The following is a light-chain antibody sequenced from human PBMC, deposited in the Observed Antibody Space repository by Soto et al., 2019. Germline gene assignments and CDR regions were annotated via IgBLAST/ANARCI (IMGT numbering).Light chain of an antibody. CDR2: GAS. CDR3: QQSYSTPRT. CDR1: QSVSSSY. V-gene: IGKV3-20*01. J-gene: IGKJ3*01. Sequence: GLTQSPGALSLSPGERATLSCRASQSVSSSYLAWYQQKPGQAPRLLIYGASSRATGIPDRFSGSGSGTDFTLTISSLQPEDFATYYCQQSYSTPRTFGPGTKVDI.